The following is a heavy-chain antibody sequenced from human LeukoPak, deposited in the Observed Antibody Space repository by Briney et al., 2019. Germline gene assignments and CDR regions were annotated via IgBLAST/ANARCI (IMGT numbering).Heavy chain of an antibody. Sequence: ASVKVSCKASGYTFTGYYMHWVRQAPGQGLEWMGWINPNSGGTNYAQKFQGRVTMTRDTSISTAYMELSRLRSDDTALYYCASDWGLSQLEYCSNTNCYMGAFDIWGKGTMVTVSS. J-gene: IGHJ3*02. CDR3: ASDWGLSQLEYCSNTNCYMGAFDI. D-gene: IGHD2-2*02. CDR1: GYTFTGYY. CDR2: INPNSGGT. V-gene: IGHV1-2*02.